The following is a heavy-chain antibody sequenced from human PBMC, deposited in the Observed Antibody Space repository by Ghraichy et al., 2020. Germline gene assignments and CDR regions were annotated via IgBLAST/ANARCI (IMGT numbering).Heavy chain of an antibody. CDR2: IGRGGST. CDR3: ATDSERYYPSGNYQIY. D-gene: IGHD2-8*01. V-gene: IGHV3-23*01. CDR1: GFILSNFA. Sequence: GGSLRLSCAASGFILSNFAMSWVRQAPGKGLEWVSAIGRGGSTYYTDSVKGRFTISRDTSKNTLYLQLSSLRAEDTAVYYCATDSERYYPSGNYQIYWGQGTLVTVSS. J-gene: IGHJ4*02.